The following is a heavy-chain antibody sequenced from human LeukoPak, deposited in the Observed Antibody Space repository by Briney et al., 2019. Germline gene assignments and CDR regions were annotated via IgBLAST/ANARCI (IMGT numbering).Heavy chain of an antibody. D-gene: IGHD6-13*01. CDR2: ISWNSGSI. V-gene: IGHV3-9*01. CDR3: ARYSSSWYQFDY. Sequence: PGGSLRLSCAASGFTFDDYAMHWVRQAPGKGLEWVSGISWNSGSIGYADSVKGRFTISRDNVKNSLYLQMNSPRAEDTALYYCARYSSSWYQFDYWGQGTLVTVSS. CDR1: GFTFDDYA. J-gene: IGHJ4*02.